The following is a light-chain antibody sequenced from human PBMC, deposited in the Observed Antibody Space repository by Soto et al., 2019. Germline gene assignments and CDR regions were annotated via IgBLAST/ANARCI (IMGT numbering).Light chain of an antibody. J-gene: IGKJ1*01. CDR2: GAS. CDR1: QSVSSNY. CDR3: QQYGSSPST. Sequence: EIVLTQSPGTLSLSPGERATLSCRASQSVSSNYITWYQQKPGQAPRRLIFGASSRATGIPDRFSGSGSGTDFTLTISRLEPEDFAVYDCQQYGSSPSTFGQGTKVEIK. V-gene: IGKV3-20*01.